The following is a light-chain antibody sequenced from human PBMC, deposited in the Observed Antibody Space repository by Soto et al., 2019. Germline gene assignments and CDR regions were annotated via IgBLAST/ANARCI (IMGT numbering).Light chain of an antibody. Sequence: QSVLTQPRSVSGSPGQSLTISCTGTSSDVGGYNYVSWYQQHPGKAPKLMIYDVSKRPSGVPHRFSGSKSGNTASLTISGLQAEDEAAYYCCSYAGTYTLLVFGGGTKVTVL. V-gene: IGLV2-11*01. CDR2: DVS. CDR3: CSYAGTYTLLV. CDR1: SSDVGGYNY. J-gene: IGLJ2*01.